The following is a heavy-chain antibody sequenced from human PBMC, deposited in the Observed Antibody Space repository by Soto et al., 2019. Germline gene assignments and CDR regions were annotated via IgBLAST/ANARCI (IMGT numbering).Heavy chain of an antibody. CDR2: IYSSGST. Sequence: LSLTCTVSGGAINSYYWTWIRQPAGKGLEWIGRIYSSGSTKYNPSLQSRVTMSLDTSKNQFSLRLTSVTAADTAVYDCARGQRFSDWFAPWGQGTLVTVSS. CDR1: GGAINSYY. CDR3: ARGQRFSDWFAP. D-gene: IGHD3-3*01. V-gene: IGHV4-4*07. J-gene: IGHJ5*02.